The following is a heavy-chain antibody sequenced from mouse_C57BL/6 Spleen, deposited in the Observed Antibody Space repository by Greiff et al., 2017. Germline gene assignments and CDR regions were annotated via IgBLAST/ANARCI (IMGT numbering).Heavy chain of an antibody. CDR2: IYPGDGDT. CDR3: AQQLRSAMDY. Sequence: VKVVESGPELVKPGASVKISCKASGYAFSSSWMNWVKQRPGKGLEWIGRIYPGDGDTNYNGKFKGKATLTADKSSSTAYMQLSSLTSEDSAVYFCAQQLRSAMDYWGQGTSVTVSS. J-gene: IGHJ4*01. D-gene: IGHD3-2*02. CDR1: GYAFSSSW. V-gene: IGHV1-82*01.